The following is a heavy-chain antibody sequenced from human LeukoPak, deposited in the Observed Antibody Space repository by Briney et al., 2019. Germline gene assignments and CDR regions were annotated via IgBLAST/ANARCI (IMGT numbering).Heavy chain of an antibody. CDR3: ARDLSISIWFGEFH. J-gene: IGHJ4*02. CDR2: ISNKGSSSTT. CDR1: GFIFSDYY. D-gene: IGHD3-10*01. Sequence: GGSLRLSCAASGFIFSDYYMGWVRQAPGKGLEWVSYISNKGSSSTTYYADSVKGRFTISRDNSKNTLYLQMNSLRAEDTAVYYCARDLSISIWFGEFHWGQGTLVTVSS. V-gene: IGHV3-11*01.